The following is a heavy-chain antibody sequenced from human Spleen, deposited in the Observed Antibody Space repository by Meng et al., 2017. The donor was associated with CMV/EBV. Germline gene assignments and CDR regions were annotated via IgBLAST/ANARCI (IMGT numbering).Heavy chain of an antibody. D-gene: IGHD2-8*01. CDR2: IIPVFGTT. Sequence: SWVRQDPGQGLEWMGGIIPVFGTTHYAQKFQGRLSITTDESTDTAYMELSSLTYEDTAVYYCASYSYHFLGYCTPANCQGSVQFDYWGQGALVTVSS. J-gene: IGHJ4*02. V-gene: IGHV1-69*05. CDR3: ASYSYHFLGYCTPANCQGSVQFDY.